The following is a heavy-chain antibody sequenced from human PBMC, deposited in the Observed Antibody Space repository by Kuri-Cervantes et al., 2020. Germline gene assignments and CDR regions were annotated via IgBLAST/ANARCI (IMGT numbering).Heavy chain of an antibody. CDR2: ISYDGSNK. CDR3: AKDNHAYIAVAFH. Sequence: GGSLRLSCAASGFTFSSYAMHWVRQAPGKGLEWVAVISYDGSNKYYADSVKGRFTISRDNSKNTLYLQMNSLRAEDTALYCCAKDNHAYIAVAFHWGQGTLVTVSS. J-gene: IGHJ4*02. V-gene: IGHV3-30-3*01. CDR1: GFTFSSYA. D-gene: IGHD6-19*01.